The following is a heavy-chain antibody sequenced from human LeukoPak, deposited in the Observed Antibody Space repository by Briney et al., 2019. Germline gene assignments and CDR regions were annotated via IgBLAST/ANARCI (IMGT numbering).Heavy chain of an antibody. CDR3: ARGADHGGSYYPD. CDR1: GFRFSNSW. Sequence: GGSLRLSCAASGFRFSNSWMYWVRQGPGKGAVWVSRMKTDGTRIEYADSVKGRFTISRDNAKNTLFLQMSSLRVEDTAVYYCARGADHGGSYYPDWGQGTRVTVSS. D-gene: IGHD3-10*01. CDR2: MKTDGTRI. J-gene: IGHJ4*02. V-gene: IGHV3-74*01.